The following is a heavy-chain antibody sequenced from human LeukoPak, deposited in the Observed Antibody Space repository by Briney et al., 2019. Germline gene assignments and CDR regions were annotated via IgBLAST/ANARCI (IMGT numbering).Heavy chain of an antibody. CDR1: GYTCTSYD. J-gene: IGHJ4*02. CDR2: MNPNSGNT. V-gene: IGHV1-8*03. D-gene: IGHD3-3*01. CDR3: ARGPISYYDLWSGYFQQLNYFDY. Sequence: ASVKVSCKASGYTCTSYDINWVRQATGQGLEWMGWMNPNSGNTGYAQKFQGRVTITRNTSISTAYMELSSLRSEDTAVYYCARGPISYYDLWSGYFQQLNYFDYWGQGTLVTVSS.